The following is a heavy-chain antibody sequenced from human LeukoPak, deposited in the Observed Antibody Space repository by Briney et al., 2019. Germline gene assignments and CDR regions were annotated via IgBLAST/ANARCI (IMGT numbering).Heavy chain of an antibody. CDR3: ARDLEYYYDSSGYYRDDASDI. CDR2: ISSSSYI. CDR1: GFTFSSYW. D-gene: IGHD3-22*01. J-gene: IGHJ3*02. V-gene: IGHV3-21*01. Sequence: GGSLRLSCAASGFTFSSYWMSWVRQAPGKGLEWVSSISSSSYIYYADSVKGRFTISRDNAKNSLYLQMNSLRAEDTAVYYCARDLEYYYDSSGYYRDDASDIWGQGTMVTVSS.